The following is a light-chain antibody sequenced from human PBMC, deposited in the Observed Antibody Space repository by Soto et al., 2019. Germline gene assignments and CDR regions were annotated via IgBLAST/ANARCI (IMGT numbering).Light chain of an antibody. J-gene: IGLJ1*01. Sequence: SVLTQPPSVSAAPGQKVTISCSGNSSNIGSNDVSWYQQLPGKAPKLLIYENSQRPSGIPDRFSGSKSGTSATLGITGLQTGDEADYYCGTWDSSLLALFGTGTKVTVL. CDR2: ENS. CDR3: GTWDSSLLAL. CDR1: SSNIGSND. V-gene: IGLV1-51*02.